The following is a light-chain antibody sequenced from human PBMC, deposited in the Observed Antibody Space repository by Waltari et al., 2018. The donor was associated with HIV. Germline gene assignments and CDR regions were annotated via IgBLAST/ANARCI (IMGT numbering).Light chain of an antibody. J-gene: IGLJ2*01. CDR3: AAWDDSLSGQL. CDR1: SSNIGSNY. V-gene: IGLV1-47*01. Sequence: QSVLTPPPSASGTPGPRVTISCSGSSSNIGSNYVSCYQQMPGTAPKLLSYRNSQRPSGVPDRFSGSKSGSSASLAISGLRSEDEADYYCAAWDDSLSGQLIGGGTKLTVL. CDR2: RNS.